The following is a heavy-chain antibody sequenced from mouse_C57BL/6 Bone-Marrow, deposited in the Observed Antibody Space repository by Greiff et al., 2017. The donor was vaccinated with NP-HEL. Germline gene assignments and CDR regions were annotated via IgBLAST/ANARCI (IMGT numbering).Heavy chain of an antibody. J-gene: IGHJ2*01. CDR3: ARSHYYGSSYPDY. CDR1: GFSLSTFGMG. CDR2: IRWDDDK. V-gene: IGHV8-8*01. Sequence: QVTLKVCGPGILQPSQTLSLTCSFSGFSLSTFGMGVGWIRQPSGKGLEWLAHIRWDDDKYYNPALKSRLTSSKATSKNQVFLTIANVDTADTATYYCARSHYYGSSYPDYWGQGTTLTVSS. D-gene: IGHD1-1*01.